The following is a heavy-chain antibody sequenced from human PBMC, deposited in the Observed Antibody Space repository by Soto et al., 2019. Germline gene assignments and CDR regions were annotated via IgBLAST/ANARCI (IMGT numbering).Heavy chain of an antibody. CDR2: ISSSSSTI. J-gene: IGHJ3*02. CDR1: GFTFSSYS. CDR3: ARDRAHGFDI. Sequence: PGGSLRLSCAASGFTFSSYSMNWVRQAPGKGLEWVSYISSSSSTIYYADSVKGRFTISRDNAKNSLYLQMNSLRAEDTAVYYCARDRAHGFDIWGQGTMVTVSS. V-gene: IGHV3-48*01.